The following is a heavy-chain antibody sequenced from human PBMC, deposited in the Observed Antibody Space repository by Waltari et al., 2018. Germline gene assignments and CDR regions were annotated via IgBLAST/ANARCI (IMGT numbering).Heavy chain of an antibody. CDR1: GYKFRDYG. J-gene: IGHJ4*02. Sequence: VRLTQSGSDVKEPGASVKVSCKASGYKFRDYGISWVRQAPGKGLEWVSVIYSGGSTYYADSVKGRFTISRDNSKNTLYLQMNSLRAEDTAVYYCARDVDYDYKYLANWGQGTLVTVSS. CDR2: IYSGGST. V-gene: IGHV3-53*01. D-gene: IGHD3-16*01. CDR3: ARDVDYDYKYLAN.